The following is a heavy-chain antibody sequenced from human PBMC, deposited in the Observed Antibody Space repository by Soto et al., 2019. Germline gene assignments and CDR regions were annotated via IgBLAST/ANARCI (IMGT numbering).Heavy chain of an antibody. J-gene: IGHJ6*02. CDR1: GYSMGSGYY. V-gene: IGHV4-38-2*01. CDR3: ARTFDYYGMDV. Sequence: TLSPTCAVSGYSMGSGYYWAWIRQSPGKGLEWIGSIYHAGSVYYNPSLNGRVALSMDTSKNHFSLKLTSVTAADTAVYYCARTFDYYGMDVWGQGTTVTVSS. CDR2: IYHAGSV.